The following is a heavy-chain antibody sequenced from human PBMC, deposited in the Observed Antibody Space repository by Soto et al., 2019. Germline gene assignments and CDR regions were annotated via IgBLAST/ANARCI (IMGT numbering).Heavy chain of an antibody. V-gene: IGHV4-59*01. CDR3: ARGAHLNWNVDFDY. J-gene: IGHJ4*02. D-gene: IGHD1-1*01. CDR1: GGSISSYY. Sequence: SETLSLTCTVSGGSISSYYLSWIRHPPGKGLEWIGYIYYSGSTNYNPSLKSRVTISVDTSKNQFSLKLSSVTAADTAVYYCARGAHLNWNVDFDYWGQGTLVTVS. CDR2: IYYSGST.